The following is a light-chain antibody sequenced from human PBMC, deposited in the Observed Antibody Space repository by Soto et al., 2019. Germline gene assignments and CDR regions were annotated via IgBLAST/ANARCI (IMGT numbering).Light chain of an antibody. J-gene: IGKJ1*01. Sequence: DIVLTQSPGTLSLSPGERGTLSCRASQSVNNNFLAWYQQKPGQAPRLLIYSAFIRATGIPDRFSGSGSGTDFTLTISRLEPEDFAVYYCQYYGSSPWTFGQGTKVEIK. V-gene: IGKV3-20*01. CDR3: QYYGSSPWT. CDR1: QSVNNNF. CDR2: SAF.